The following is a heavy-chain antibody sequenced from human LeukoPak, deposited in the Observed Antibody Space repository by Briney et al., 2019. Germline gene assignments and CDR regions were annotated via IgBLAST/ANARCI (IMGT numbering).Heavy chain of an antibody. CDR2: IKSKTDGGTT. D-gene: IGHD6-19*01. CDR3: TTDFGDYSSGWYKRDDY. CDR1: GFTFSNAW. V-gene: IGHV3-15*01. Sequence: GGSLRLSCAASGFTFSNAWMSWVRQAPGKGLEWVGRIKSKTDGGTTEYAAPVKGRFTISRDDSKNTLYLQMNSLKTEDTAVYYCTTDFGDYSSGWYKRDDYWGQGTLVTVSS. J-gene: IGHJ4*02.